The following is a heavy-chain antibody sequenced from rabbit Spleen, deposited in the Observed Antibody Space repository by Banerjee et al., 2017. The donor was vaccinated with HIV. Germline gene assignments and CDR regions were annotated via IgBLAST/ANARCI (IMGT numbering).Heavy chain of an antibody. Sequence: QEQLVESGGGLVQPEGSLTLTCTASGFSFSDGYWMCWVRQAPGKGLEWIACINIVTGKSVYASWAKGRFTMSRTSSTTVTLQMTSLTAADTATYFCARDASGGGTGVLWGPGTLVTVS. D-gene: IGHD1-1*01. CDR2: INIVTGKS. CDR3: ARDASGGGTGVL. V-gene: IGHV1S45*01. J-gene: IGHJ4*01. CDR1: GFSFSDGYW.